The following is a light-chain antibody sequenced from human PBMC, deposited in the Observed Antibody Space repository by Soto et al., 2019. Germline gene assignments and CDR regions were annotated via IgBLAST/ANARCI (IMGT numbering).Light chain of an antibody. CDR2: DVS. Sequence: QSALTQPASVSGSPGQSITISCTGTSSDVGGYNYVSWYQQHPGKAPTLMIYDVSNQPSGVSNRFSGSKSGNTASLTISGLQAEDEADYYCSSYTSSSTLVFGGGTKLTVL. J-gene: IGLJ2*01. CDR1: SSDVGGYNY. CDR3: SSYTSSSTLV. V-gene: IGLV2-14*01.